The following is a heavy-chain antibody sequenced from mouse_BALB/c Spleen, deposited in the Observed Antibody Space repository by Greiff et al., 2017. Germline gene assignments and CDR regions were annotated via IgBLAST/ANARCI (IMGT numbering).Heavy chain of an antibody. CDR1: GFSLTSYG. D-gene: IGHD1-1*01. J-gene: IGHJ4*01. CDR3: ARDYYGSRDAMDY. V-gene: IGHV2-9*02. Sequence: VKLMESGPGLVAPSQSLSITCTVSGFSLTSYGVHWVRQPPGKGLEWLGVIWAGGSTNYNSALMSRLSISKDNSKSQVFLKMNSLQTDDTAMYYCARDYYGSRDAMDYWGQGTSVTVSS. CDR2: IWAGGST.